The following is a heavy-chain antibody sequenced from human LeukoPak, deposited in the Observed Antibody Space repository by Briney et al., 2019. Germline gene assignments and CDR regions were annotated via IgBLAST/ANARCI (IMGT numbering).Heavy chain of an antibody. CDR2: IGWNSGKI. V-gene: IGHV3-9*01. D-gene: IGHD5-18*01. CDR1: GFTFDDYA. J-gene: IGHJ6*02. Sequence: PGRSLRLSCAASGFTFDDYAMHWVRQPPGKGLEWVSGIGWNSGKIDYADSVKGRFTISRDNAKNSLYLQMNSLRAEDTAVYYCASGRDTARIYYYYGMDVWGQGTTVTVSS. CDR3: ASGRDTARIYYYYGMDV.